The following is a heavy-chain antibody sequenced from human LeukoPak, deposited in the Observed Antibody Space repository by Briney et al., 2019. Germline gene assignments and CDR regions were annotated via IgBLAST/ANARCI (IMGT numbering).Heavy chain of an antibody. CDR2: IWYDGSDK. Sequence: SGGSLRLSCAASGFTFRNHGMHWVRQAPGKGLEWVAVIWYDGSDKYYADSVKGRFTISRDNSKNTLFLQMNSLRGEDTAVYYCARDIAARRFDYWGQGTLVTVSS. J-gene: IGHJ4*02. CDR3: ARDIAARRFDY. V-gene: IGHV3-33*01. CDR1: GFTFRNHG. D-gene: IGHD6-6*01.